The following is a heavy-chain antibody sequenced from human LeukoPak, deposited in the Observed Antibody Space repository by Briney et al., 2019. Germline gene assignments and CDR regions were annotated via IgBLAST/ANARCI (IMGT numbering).Heavy chain of an antibody. J-gene: IGHJ4*02. Sequence: GGSLRLSCVASGFSFSSYWMAWVRQAPGKGLEWVANIRYDGSHKYYVDSVKGRFTISRDNAKNSVYLQMNSLRVDDTAVYFCASSHDSSGNDWGQGTMVTVSS. V-gene: IGHV3-7*01. CDR1: GFSFSSYW. CDR2: IRYDGSHK. CDR3: ASSHDSSGND. D-gene: IGHD3-22*01.